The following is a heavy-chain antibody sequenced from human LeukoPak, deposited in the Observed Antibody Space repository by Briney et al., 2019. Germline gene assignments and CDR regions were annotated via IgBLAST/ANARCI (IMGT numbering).Heavy chain of an antibody. D-gene: IGHD1/OR15-1a*01. CDR1: GFTFSSYD. CDR2: IDTAGDT. J-gene: IGHJ6*02. V-gene: IGHV3-13*01. CDR3: ARDDTGTDHNYYGMDV. Sequence: PGESLRLSCAASGFTFSSYDMHWVRQATGKGLEWVSAIDTAGDTYYPGSVKGRFTISRENAKNSFYLQMNSLRAEDTAVYYCARDDTGTDHNYYGMDVWGQGTTVTVSS.